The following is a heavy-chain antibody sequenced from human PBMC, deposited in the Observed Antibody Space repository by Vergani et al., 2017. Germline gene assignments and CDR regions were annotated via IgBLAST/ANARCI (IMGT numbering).Heavy chain of an antibody. V-gene: IGHV1-2*02. D-gene: IGHD3-22*01. CDR1: GGTFSSYA. CDR3: ARNYYDSSGYYKLYNWFDP. J-gene: IGHJ5*02. CDR2: INPNSGGT. Sequence: QVQLVQSGAEVKKPGSSVKVSCKASGGTFSSYAISWVRQAPGQGLEWMGGINPNSGGTNYAQKFQGRVTMTRDTSISTAYMELSRLRSDDTAVYYCARNYYDSSGYYKLYNWFDPWGQGTLVTVSS.